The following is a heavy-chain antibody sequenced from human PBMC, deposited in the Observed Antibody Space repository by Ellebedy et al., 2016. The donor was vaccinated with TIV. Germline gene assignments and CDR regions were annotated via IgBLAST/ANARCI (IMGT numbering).Heavy chain of an antibody. CDR2: ISYDGSKT. D-gene: IGHD3-3*01. V-gene: IGHV3-30*18. CDR3: AKGRGPLEYYFDY. Sequence: GESLKISCAASGFTFSSYGMHWVRQAPGKGPEGVAVISYDGSKTYYADSVKGRLTISRDNSKNTLSLQMNSLRAEDTAVYYCAKGRGPLEYYFDYWGQGTLVTVSS. J-gene: IGHJ4*02. CDR1: GFTFSSYG.